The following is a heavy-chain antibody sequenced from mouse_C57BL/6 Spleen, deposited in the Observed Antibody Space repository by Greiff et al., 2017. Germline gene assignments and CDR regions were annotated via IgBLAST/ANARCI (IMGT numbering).Heavy chain of an antibody. CDR1: GYTFTSYW. V-gene: IGHV1-53*01. Sequence: QVHVKQPGTELVKPGASVKLSCKASGYTFTSYWMHWVKQRPGQGLEWIGNINPSNGGTNYNEKFKSKATLTVDKSSSTAYMQLSSLTSEDSAVYYCARPTFYGSSLGWFAYWGQGTLVTVSA. CDR3: ARPTFYGSSLGWFAY. CDR2: INPSNGGT. D-gene: IGHD1-1*01. J-gene: IGHJ3*01.